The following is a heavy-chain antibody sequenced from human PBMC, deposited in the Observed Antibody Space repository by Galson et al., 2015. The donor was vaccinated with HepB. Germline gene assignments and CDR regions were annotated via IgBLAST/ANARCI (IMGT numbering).Heavy chain of an antibody. CDR1: GFTFSTYA. CDR3: AKDWRELRGDYQYHGMDV. J-gene: IGHJ6*02. Sequence: SLRLSCAASGFTFSTYAMSWVRQAPGKGLEWVSAISGNGGSTYYADSVKGRFTISRDNSKNTLYLQMNSLRAEDTAVYYCAKDWRELRGDYQYHGMDVWGQGTTVTVSS. D-gene: IGHD1-26*01. V-gene: IGHV3-23*01. CDR2: ISGNGGST.